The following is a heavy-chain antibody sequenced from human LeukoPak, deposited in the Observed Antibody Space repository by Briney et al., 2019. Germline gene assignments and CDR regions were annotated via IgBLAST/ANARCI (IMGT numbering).Heavy chain of an antibody. CDR2: INHSGST. CDR1: GGSFSGYY. V-gene: IGHV4-34*01. J-gene: IGHJ4*02. Sequence: KPSETLSLTCAVYGGSFSGYYWSWIRQPPGKGLEWIGEINHSGSTNYNPSLKSRVTISVDTSKNQFSLKLSSVTAADTAVYYCARGIVGATPEGGYWGQGTLVTVSS. CDR3: ARGIVGATPEGGY. D-gene: IGHD1-26*01.